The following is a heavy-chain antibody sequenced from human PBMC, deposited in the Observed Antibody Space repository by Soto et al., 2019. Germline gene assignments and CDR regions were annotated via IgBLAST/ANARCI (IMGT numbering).Heavy chain of an antibody. CDR3: ARSLTTLTTLLDY. J-gene: IGHJ4*02. Sequence: ASVKVSCKASGYTFTSYGISWVRQAPGQGLEWMGWINPNGGTNYAQKFQGRVTMTRDTSISTAYMELSRPRSDDTAVYYCARSLTTLTTLLDYWGQGTLVTVSS. CDR2: INPNGGT. CDR1: GYTFTSYG. D-gene: IGHD4-17*01. V-gene: IGHV1-2*02.